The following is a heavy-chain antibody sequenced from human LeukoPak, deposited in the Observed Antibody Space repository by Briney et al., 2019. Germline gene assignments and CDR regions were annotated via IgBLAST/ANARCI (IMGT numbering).Heavy chain of an antibody. J-gene: IGHJ4*02. V-gene: IGHV1-8*01. Sequence: ASVKVSCKTSGYTFTTYDINWVRQATGQGLEWMGWLNPNGDNTASAQSFQGRLTLTRNTSISTAYMELSSLRSEDTAIYYCGRAGSHDRQTIDFWGQGTLVSVSS. CDR3: GRAGSHDRQTIDF. CDR1: GYTFTTYD. CDR2: LNPNGDNT. D-gene: IGHD1-26*01.